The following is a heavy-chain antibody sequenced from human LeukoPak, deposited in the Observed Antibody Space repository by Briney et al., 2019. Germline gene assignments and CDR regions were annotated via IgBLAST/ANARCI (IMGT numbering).Heavy chain of an antibody. V-gene: IGHV3-7*03. Sequence: GGSLRLSCAASGFIFTNYFMSWVRQAPGKGLEWVANIKQDGSEKYYADSVEGRFTISRDNGKNSVYLQMNSLRAEDAAVYYCARDLRGSGWYFDYWGQGTLVTVSS. CDR1: GFIFTNYF. CDR2: IKQDGSEK. CDR3: ARDLRGSGWYFDY. D-gene: IGHD6-19*01. J-gene: IGHJ4*02.